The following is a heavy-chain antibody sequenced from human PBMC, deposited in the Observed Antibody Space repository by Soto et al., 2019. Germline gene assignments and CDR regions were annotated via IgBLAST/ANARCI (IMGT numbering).Heavy chain of an antibody. D-gene: IGHD6-19*01. CDR2: ISGSGGST. CDR1: GFTFSSYA. CDR3: AKVYSSGWPSFGDY. V-gene: IGHV3-23*01. Sequence: EVQLLESGGGLVQPGGSLRLSCAASGFTFSSYAMSWVRQAPGKGLEWVSAISGSGGSTHYADSVKGRFTITRDNSKSTLHLQINSLRAEDTAVYYCAKVYSSGWPSFGDYWGQRTLVTVSS. J-gene: IGHJ4*02.